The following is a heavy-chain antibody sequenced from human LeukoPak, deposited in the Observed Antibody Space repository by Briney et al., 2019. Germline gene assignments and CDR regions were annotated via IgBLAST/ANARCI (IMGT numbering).Heavy chain of an antibody. CDR3: ARKGSGWYGDSAFFDY. V-gene: IGHV4-34*01. CDR1: GGSFSGYY. Sequence: PSETLSLTCAVYGGSFSGYYWSWIRQPPGKGLEWIGEINHSGSTNYNPSLKSRVTISVDTSKNQFSLKLSSVTAADTAVYYCARKGSGWYGDSAFFDYWGQGTLVTVSS. CDR2: INHSGST. J-gene: IGHJ4*02. D-gene: IGHD6-19*01.